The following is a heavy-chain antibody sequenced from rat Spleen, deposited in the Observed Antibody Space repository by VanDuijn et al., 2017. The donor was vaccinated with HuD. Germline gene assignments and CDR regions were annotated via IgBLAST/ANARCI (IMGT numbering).Heavy chain of an antibody. D-gene: IGHD3-1*01. V-gene: IGHV5-29*01. CDR2: ISYGDSSGHSST. CDR3: ARVGAPWFAY. CDR1: GFTFSDYG. J-gene: IGHJ3*01. Sequence: EVQLVESGGGLVRPERSLKLSCAASGFTFSDYGMAWVRQAPTKGLEWVTTISYGDSSGHSSTYYRDSVKGRFTISRDNAKNTQYLQMDSLRSEDTATYYCARVGAPWFAYWGQGTLVTVSS.